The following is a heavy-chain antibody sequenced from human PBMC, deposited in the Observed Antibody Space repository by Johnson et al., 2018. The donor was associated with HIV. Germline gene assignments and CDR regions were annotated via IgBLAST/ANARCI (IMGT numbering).Heavy chain of an antibody. CDR3: AKDMLPIIGGSSSLPNAFDI. Sequence: QVQLVESGGGLVQPGGSLRLSCAASGFTFSSYWMSWVRQAPGKGLEWVAVISYDGSNKYYADSVKGRFTISRDNSKNTLYLQMDSLRIEDTAFYYCAKDMLPIIGGSSSLPNAFDIWGQGTMVTVSS. CDR1: GFTFSSYW. D-gene: IGHD6-6*01. J-gene: IGHJ3*02. V-gene: IGHV3-30*18. CDR2: ISYDGSNK.